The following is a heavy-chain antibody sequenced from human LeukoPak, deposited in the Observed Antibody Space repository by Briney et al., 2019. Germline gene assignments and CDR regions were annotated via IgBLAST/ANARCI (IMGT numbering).Heavy chain of an antibody. J-gene: IGHJ3*02. D-gene: IGHD3-9*01. CDR2: INAGNGNT. CDR1: GYTFTSYA. V-gene: IGHV1-3*01. Sequence: ASVKVSCKASGYTFTSYAMHWVRQAPGQRLEWMGWINAGNGNTKYSQKFQGRVTMTRDTSISTAYMELSRLRSDDTAVYYCARESSPFTYYDILTGPRDAFDIWGQGTTVTVSS. CDR3: ARESSPFTYYDILTGPRDAFDI.